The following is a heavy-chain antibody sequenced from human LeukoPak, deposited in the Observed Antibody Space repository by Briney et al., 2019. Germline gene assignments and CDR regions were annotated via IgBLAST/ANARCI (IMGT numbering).Heavy chain of an antibody. CDR1: GFTFSSYG. CDR3: ARGSWFGELLYDYFDY. CDR2: IWYDGSNK. V-gene: IGHV3-33*01. J-gene: IGHJ4*02. D-gene: IGHD3-10*01. Sequence: GRSLRLSCAASGFTFSSYGMHWVRQAPGKGLEWVAVIWYDGSNKYYADSVKGRFTISRDNSKNTLYLQMNSLRAEDTAVYYCARGSWFGELLYDYFDYWGQGTLVTVSP.